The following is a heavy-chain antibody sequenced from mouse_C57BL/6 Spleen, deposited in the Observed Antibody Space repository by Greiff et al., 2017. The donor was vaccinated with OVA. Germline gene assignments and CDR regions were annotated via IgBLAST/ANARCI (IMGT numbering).Heavy chain of an antibody. V-gene: IGHV1-50*01. Sequence: QVQLQQPGAELVKPGASVKLSSKASGYTFTSYWMQWVKQRPGQGLEWIGEIDPSDSYTNYNQKFKGKATLTVDTSSSTAYMQLSSLTSEDSAVYYCASDNYGRYWGQGTTLTVSS. CDR2: IDPSDSYT. J-gene: IGHJ2*01. D-gene: IGHD1-1*01. CDR1: GYTFTSYW. CDR3: ASDNYGRY.